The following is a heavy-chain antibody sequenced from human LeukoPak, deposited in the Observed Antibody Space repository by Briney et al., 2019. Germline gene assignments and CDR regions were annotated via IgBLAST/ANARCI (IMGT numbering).Heavy chain of an antibody. D-gene: IGHD2-21*01. CDR3: ARSLIPLGMDV. CDR2: MSSSGTTI. Sequence: GGSLTLSCAASGFTFSSYEVIWARQAPGEGLEWVSYMSSSGTTINYVDSVKGRFRNSRDNAKNTVYLEMNSLRSEDTAVYYCARSLIPLGMDVWGQGTTVTVSS. CDR1: GFTFSSYE. V-gene: IGHV3-48*03. J-gene: IGHJ6*02.